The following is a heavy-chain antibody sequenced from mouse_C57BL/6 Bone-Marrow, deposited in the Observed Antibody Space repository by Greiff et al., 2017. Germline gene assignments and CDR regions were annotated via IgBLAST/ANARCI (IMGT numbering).Heavy chain of an antibody. V-gene: IGHV1-81*01. CDR1: GYTFTSYG. CDR3: AREGLLSMDY. J-gene: IGHJ4*01. Sequence: VKLVGSGAELARPGASVKLSCKASGYTFTSYGISWVKQRTGQGLEWIGEIYPRSGNTYYNEKFKGKATLTADKSSSTAYMELRSLTSEDSAVYFCAREGLLSMDYWGQGTSVTVSS. D-gene: IGHD2-10*01. CDR2: IYPRSGNT.